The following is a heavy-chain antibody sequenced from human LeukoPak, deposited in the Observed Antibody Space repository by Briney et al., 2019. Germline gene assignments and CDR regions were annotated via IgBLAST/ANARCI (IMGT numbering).Heavy chain of an antibody. J-gene: IGHJ5*02. CDR2: IIPILGIA. V-gene: IGHV1-69*04. CDR1: GGTFSSYA. CDR3: ARMRHYCNSITCYRDWFDP. D-gene: IGHD2-2*02. Sequence: GASVKVSCKASGGTFSSYAISWVRQAPGQGLEWMGRIIPILGIANYAQKFQGRVTITRNTPISTAYMELRSLRSDDTAVYYCARMRHYCNSITCYRDWFDPWGQGTLVTVSS.